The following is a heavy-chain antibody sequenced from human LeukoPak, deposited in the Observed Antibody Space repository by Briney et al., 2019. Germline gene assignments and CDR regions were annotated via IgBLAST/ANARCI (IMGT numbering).Heavy chain of an antibody. D-gene: IGHD1/OR15-1a*01. Sequence: PGGSLRLSCRTSGLRFGDYAMSWVRRAPGKGLEWVAFIRSNIYGGTTEYAASVRGRFTISRDDSGSSVYLQMNSLKTEDTAVYYCTRDHWNTFDYWGQGTLVTVSS. V-gene: IGHV3-49*04. CDR2: IRSNIYGGTT. J-gene: IGHJ4*02. CDR3: TRDHWNTFDY. CDR1: GLRFGDYA.